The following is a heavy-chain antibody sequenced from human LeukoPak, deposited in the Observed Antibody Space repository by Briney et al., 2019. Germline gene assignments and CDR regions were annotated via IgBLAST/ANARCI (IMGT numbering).Heavy chain of an antibody. D-gene: IGHD2-2*01. CDR2: IYYSGST. Sequence: SETLSLTCTVSGGSISGSNYYWGWIRQPPGKGLEWIGNIYYSGSTYYNPSLKSRVTISVDTSKNQFSLKLSSVTAADTAVYYCATVVPAARYGMDVWGQGTTVTVSS. V-gene: IGHV4-39*07. CDR3: ATVVPAARYGMDV. CDR1: GGSISGSNYY. J-gene: IGHJ6*02.